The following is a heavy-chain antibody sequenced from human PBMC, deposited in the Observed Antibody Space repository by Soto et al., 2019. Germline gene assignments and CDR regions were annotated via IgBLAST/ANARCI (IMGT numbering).Heavy chain of an antibody. CDR1: GYTFTNYE. J-gene: IGHJ6*02. CDR2: MNPNSGNR. Sequence: ASVKVSCKASGYTFTNYEINWARQATGQGLEWMGWMNPNSGNRAYAQKFQGRVTMTRNTPISTAYMELSSLRSEETAVYYCARGQSAYSNLGYGMDVWGQGTTVTVSS. V-gene: IGHV1-8*01. D-gene: IGHD4-4*01. CDR3: ARGQSAYSNLGYGMDV.